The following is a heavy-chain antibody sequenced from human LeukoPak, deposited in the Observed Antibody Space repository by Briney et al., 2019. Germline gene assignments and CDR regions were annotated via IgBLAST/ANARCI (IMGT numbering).Heavy chain of an antibody. Sequence: GASVKVSCKASGYTFTSYDINWVRQATGQGLEWMGGIIPIFGTANYAQKFQGRVTITTDESTSTAYMELSSLRSEDTAVYYCARDRLRGVFGVVALPVPDAFDIWGQGTMVTVSS. J-gene: IGHJ3*02. CDR2: IIPIFGTA. CDR3: ARDRLRGVFGVVALPVPDAFDI. D-gene: IGHD3-3*01. V-gene: IGHV1-69*05. CDR1: GYTFTSYD.